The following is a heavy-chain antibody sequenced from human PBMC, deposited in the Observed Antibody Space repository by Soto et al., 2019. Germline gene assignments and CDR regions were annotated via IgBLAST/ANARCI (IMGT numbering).Heavy chain of an antibody. D-gene: IGHD3-3*01. CDR3: ARDYDFWSGSYGMDV. CDR2: INPSGGST. J-gene: IGHJ6*02. CDR1: GYTFTSYY. V-gene: IGHV1-46*01. Sequence: SVKVSCKASGYTFTSYYMHWVRQAPGQGLEWMGIINPSGGSTSYAQKFQGRVTMTRDTSTSTVYMELSSLRSEDTAVYCCARDYDFWSGSYGMDVWGQGTTVTVSS.